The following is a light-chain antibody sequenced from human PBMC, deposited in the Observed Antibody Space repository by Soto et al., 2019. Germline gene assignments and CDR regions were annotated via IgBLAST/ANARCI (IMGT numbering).Light chain of an antibody. CDR1: SSDVGGYNY. V-gene: IGLV2-8*01. CDR3: SSYAGSNNFVV. J-gene: IGLJ2*01. Sequence: QSALTQPPSASGSPGQSVIISCTGTSSDVGGYNYVSWYQQHPGKAPKLMIYEVSKRPSGVPDRFSGSKSANTASLTVSGLQTEAEADYYCSSYAGSNNFVVFGGGTKLTVL. CDR2: EVS.